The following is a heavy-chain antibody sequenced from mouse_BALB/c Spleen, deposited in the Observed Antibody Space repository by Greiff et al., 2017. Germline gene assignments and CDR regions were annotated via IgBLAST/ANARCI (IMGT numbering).Heavy chain of an antibody. CDR2: IWGGGST. Sequence: QVQLKESGPGLVAPSQSLSITCTVSGFSLTDYGVSWIRQPPGKGLEWLGVIWGGGSTYYNSALKSRLSISKDNSKSQVFLKMNSLQTDDTAMYYCAKHNPYYYGSSYDYAMDYWGQGTSVTVSS. D-gene: IGHD1-1*01. CDR1: GFSLTDYG. CDR3: AKHNPYYYGSSYDYAMDY. V-gene: IGHV2-6-5*01. J-gene: IGHJ4*01.